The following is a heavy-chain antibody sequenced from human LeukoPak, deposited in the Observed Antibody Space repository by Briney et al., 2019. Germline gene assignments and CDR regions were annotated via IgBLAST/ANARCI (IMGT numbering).Heavy chain of an antibody. D-gene: IGHD7-27*01. CDR3: AKDLAWGLDY. CDR2: ITGSGSST. CDR1: GFTFSSYA. Sequence: GGSLRLSCAASGFTFSSYAMSWVRQAPGKGLEWVSTITGSGSSTYYADSVKGRFTISRDKSMNTLFLQMSSLRAEDTAVYYCAKDLAWGLDYWGQGTPVTVSS. J-gene: IGHJ4*02. V-gene: IGHV3-23*01.